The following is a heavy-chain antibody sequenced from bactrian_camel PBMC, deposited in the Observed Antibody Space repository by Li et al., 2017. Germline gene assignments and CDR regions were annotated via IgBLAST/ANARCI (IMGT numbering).Heavy chain of an antibody. D-gene: IGHD1*01. J-gene: IGHJ4*01. V-gene: IGHV3S60*01. CDR1: GFTFDDAD. CDR2: IRLDGLI. Sequence: QLVESGGGSVQAGETLRLSCTVSGFTFDDADMGWYRQAPGNECELVSSIRLDGLIVYADSVKGRFTVSRDNAKNTMYLEMNSLKSEDTALYYCTTGRYAGTNGDFAYWDQGTQVTVS. CDR3: TTGRYAGTNGDFAY.